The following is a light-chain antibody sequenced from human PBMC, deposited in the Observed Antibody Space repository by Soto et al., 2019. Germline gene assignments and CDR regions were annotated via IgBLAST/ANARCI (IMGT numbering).Light chain of an antibody. V-gene: IGKV3-15*01. CDR2: AAS. CDR3: LQHKSWPFT. CDR1: QSVSSS. Sequence: EIVMTQSPATLSVSPGERATLSCRASQSVSSSLAWFQQKPGQAPRLLIYAASARATGIAARLSGSGSGTEFTLTISSLQSEDFAVYYCLQHKSWPFTFGQGTKVDFK. J-gene: IGKJ3*01.